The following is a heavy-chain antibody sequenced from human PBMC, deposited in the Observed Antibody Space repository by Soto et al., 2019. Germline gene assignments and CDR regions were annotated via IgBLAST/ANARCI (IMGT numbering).Heavy chain of an antibody. V-gene: IGHV3-30*18. CDR2: ISHDGNSH. Sequence: QVHLVESGGGVVQPGRSLRLSCEGSGFSFSNYGIHWVRQAPGKGLEWVAVISHDGNSHHLADSVRGRFTSSRDNSKNTVFLNMTSLRREDSAVYHCVKAQARRAQYCAVVITAFDFWGQGTMVTVSS. D-gene: IGHD3-22*01. CDR3: VKAQARRAQYCAVVITAFDF. CDR1: GFSFSNYG. J-gene: IGHJ3*01.